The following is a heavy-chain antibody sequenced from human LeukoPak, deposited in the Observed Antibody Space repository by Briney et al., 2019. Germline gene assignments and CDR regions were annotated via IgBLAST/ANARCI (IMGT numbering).Heavy chain of an antibody. CDR3: ARHITDENNWTSDYFDY. CDR2: IYYSGST. CDR1: GGSISSSSYY. Sequence: SETLSLTCTVSGGSISSSSYYWGWIRQPPGKGLEWIGSIYYSGSTYYNPSLKSRVTISVDTSKNQFSLKLSYVTAADTAVYYCARHITDENNWTSDYFDYWGQGTLVTVSS. D-gene: IGHD1-20*01. V-gene: IGHV4-39*01. J-gene: IGHJ4*02.